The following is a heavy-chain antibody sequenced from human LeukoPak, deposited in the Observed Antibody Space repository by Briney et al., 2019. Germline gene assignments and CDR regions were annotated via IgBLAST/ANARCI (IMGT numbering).Heavy chain of an antibody. CDR1: GFTFSSYA. V-gene: IGHV3-23*01. J-gene: IGHJ4*02. Sequence: PGGSLRLSCAASGFTFSSYAMSWVRQAPGKGLECVSAISGSGGSTYYADSVKGRFTISRDNSKNTLYLQMNSLRAEDTAVYYCARGPHDYGDYPAYWGQGTLVTVSS. D-gene: IGHD4-17*01. CDR2: ISGSGGST. CDR3: ARGPHDYGDYPAY.